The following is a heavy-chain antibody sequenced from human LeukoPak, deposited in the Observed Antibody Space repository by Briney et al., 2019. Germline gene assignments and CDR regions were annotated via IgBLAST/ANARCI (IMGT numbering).Heavy chain of an antibody. V-gene: IGHV3-23*01. D-gene: IGHD3-3*01. Sequence: GGSLRLSCAASGFTFSSYAMSWVRQAPGKGLEWVSAISGSGGSTYYADSVKARFTISRDNSKNTLYLQMNSLRAEDTAVYYCARDQSDFWSIGYYYMDVWGKGTTVTVSS. CDR2: ISGSGGST. J-gene: IGHJ6*03. CDR3: ARDQSDFWSIGYYYMDV. CDR1: GFTFSSYA.